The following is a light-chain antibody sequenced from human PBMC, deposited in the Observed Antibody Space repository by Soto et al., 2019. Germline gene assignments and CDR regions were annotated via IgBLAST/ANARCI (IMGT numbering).Light chain of an antibody. V-gene: IGKV1-39*01. J-gene: IGKJ1*01. CDR1: QSIRSY. CDR2: AAS. CDR3: QQSYSTPKP. Sequence: DIHMTQSPSTLSASVGDRVTITCRASQSIRSYLNWYQQKPGKAPKLLIYAASSLQSGVPSRFSGSGSGTDFTLTISSLQPEDFATYYCQQSYSTPKPFGQGTKVDIK.